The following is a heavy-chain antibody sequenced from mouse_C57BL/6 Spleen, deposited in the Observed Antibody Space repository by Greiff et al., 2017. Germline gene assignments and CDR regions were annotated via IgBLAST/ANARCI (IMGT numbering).Heavy chain of an antibody. CDR1: GFNIKDYY. D-gene: IGHD2-1*01. J-gene: IGHJ2*01. V-gene: IGHV14-2*01. Sequence: VQLQQSGAELVKPGASVKLSCTASGFNIKDYYMHWVKQRTEQGLEWIGRIDPEDGETKYAPKFQGKATITADTSSNTAYLQLRSLTSGDAAVYYCARLSGNYLGYFDYWGQGTTLTVSS. CDR3: ARLSGNYLGYFDY. CDR2: IDPEDGET.